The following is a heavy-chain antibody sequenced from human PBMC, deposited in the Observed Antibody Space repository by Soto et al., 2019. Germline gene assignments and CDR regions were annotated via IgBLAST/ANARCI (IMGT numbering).Heavy chain of an antibody. CDR2: IVVGSGNT. CDR3: AAGNADLSPQIDY. D-gene: IGHD1-1*01. V-gene: IGHV1-58*02. CDR1: GFTFTSSA. J-gene: IGHJ4*02. Sequence: ASVKVSCKASGFTFTSSAMQWVRQARGQRLEWIGWIVVGSGNTNYAQKFQERVTMTRDMSTSTACMELSSLRSEDTAVYYCAAGNADLSPQIDYWGQGTLVTVSS.